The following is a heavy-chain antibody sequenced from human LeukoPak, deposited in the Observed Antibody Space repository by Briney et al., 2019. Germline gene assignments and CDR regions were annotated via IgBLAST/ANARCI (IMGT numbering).Heavy chain of an antibody. D-gene: IGHD6-13*01. Sequence: GRSLRLSCAAYGFTFDDQAMPTVRQATAKGVEWVSGFSWNSGSIGYAASVKGRFTISRDNAKNSLYLQMNSLRAEDTALYYCAKGALGAAAAGTFDYWGQGTLVTVSS. J-gene: IGHJ4*02. V-gene: IGHV3-9*01. CDR3: AKGALGAAAAGTFDY. CDR1: GFTFDDQA. CDR2: FSWNSGSI.